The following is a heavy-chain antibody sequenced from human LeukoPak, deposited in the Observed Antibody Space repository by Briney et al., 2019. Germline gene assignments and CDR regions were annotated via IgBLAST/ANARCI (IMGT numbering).Heavy chain of an antibody. CDR3: TTDSSDLWSGYSVWFDP. J-gene: IGHJ5*02. CDR2: IKSKTDGGTT. D-gene: IGHD3-3*01. CDR1: GFTFSNAW. V-gene: IGHV3-15*01. Sequence: GGSLRLSWAASGFTFSNAWMSWVRQAPGKGPEWVGRIKSKTDGGTTDYAAPVKGRSTISRDDSKNTLYLQMNSLKTEDTAVYYCTTDSSDLWSGYSVWFDPWGQGTLVTVSS.